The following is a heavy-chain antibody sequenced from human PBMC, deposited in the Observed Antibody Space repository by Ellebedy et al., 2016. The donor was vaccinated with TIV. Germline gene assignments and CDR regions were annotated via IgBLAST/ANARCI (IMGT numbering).Heavy chain of an antibody. V-gene: IGHV1-69*04. CDR3: ARDRWLRFLVAPRWRWGFDP. Sequence: AASVKVSCKASGGTFSSYAISWVRQAPGQGLEWMGRIIPILGIANYAQKFQGRVTITADKSTSTAYMELSGLRSEDTAVYYCARDRWLRFLVAPRWRWGFDPWGQGTLVTVSS. CDR2: IIPILGIA. J-gene: IGHJ5*02. D-gene: IGHD5-12*01. CDR1: GGTFSSYA.